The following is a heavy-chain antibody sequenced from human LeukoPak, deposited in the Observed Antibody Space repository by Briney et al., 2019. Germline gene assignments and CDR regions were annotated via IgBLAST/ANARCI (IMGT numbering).Heavy chain of an antibody. D-gene: IGHD3-10*01. Sequence: SETLSLTCTVSGVSTSSGYWSWIRQPAGKGLEWMGRISTSVPTYYNPSLKSRVTMSLDTSENQFSLKVNSVTAADTAVYYCARGYGSESYSTWGQGTLVTVSS. CDR1: GVSTSSGY. CDR3: ARGYGSESYST. J-gene: IGHJ5*02. V-gene: IGHV4-4*07. CDR2: ISTSVPT.